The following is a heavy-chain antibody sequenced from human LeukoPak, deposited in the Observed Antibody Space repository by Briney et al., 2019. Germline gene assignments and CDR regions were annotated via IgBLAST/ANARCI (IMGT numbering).Heavy chain of an antibody. V-gene: IGHV3-15*01. CDR3: ITPLPYSAQ. CDR2: IKSKTDGGTT. J-gene: IGHJ4*02. Sequence: GGSLRLSCAASGFTFSNAWMSWVRQAPGKGLEWVGRIKSKTDGGTTDYAAPVKGRFTISRDDSKSMMYLQMNSLKTEDTAVYYCITPLPYSAQGGQGTLVTVSS. D-gene: IGHD2-21*01. CDR1: GFTFSNAW.